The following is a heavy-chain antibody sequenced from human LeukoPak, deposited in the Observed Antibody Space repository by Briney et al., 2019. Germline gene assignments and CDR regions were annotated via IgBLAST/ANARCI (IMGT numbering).Heavy chain of an antibody. D-gene: IGHD3-3*01. CDR3: ARLGSFWSGYWEADYFDY. CDR1: GGSISSSSYY. Sequence: SETLSLTCTVSGGSISSSSYYWGWIRQPPGKGLEWIGSIYYSGSTYYDPSLKSRVTISVDTSKNQFSLKLSSVTAADTAVYYCARLGSFWSGYWEADYFDYWGQGTLVTVSS. J-gene: IGHJ4*02. V-gene: IGHV4-39*07. CDR2: IYYSGST.